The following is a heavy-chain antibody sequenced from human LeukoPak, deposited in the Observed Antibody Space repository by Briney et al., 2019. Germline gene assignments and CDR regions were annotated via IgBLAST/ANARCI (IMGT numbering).Heavy chain of an antibody. Sequence: PGRSLRLSCAASGFTFSTYGMHWVRQAPGKGLEWVAVIVHDGRNKYYGDSVKGRFTISRDNSKNMVYLQMNSLRAEDKAMYYCAKDYCPEYASGSSYFDSWGQETLVTASS. V-gene: IGHV3-30*18. D-gene: IGHD3-10*01. CDR2: IVHDGRNK. CDR1: GFTFSTYG. J-gene: IGHJ4*02. CDR3: AKDYCPEYASGSSYFDS.